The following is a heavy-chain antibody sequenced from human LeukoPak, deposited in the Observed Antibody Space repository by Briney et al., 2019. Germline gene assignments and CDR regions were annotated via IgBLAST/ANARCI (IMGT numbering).Heavy chain of an antibody. CDR2: ISGSGGST. V-gene: IGHV3-23*01. Sequence: GGSLRLSCAASGFTFSSYAMSWVRQAPGKGLEWVSAISGSGGSTYYADSVKGRFTISRGNSRNTLYLQMNSLRAEDTAVYYCAKVTEPYRPPTDFDYWGQGTLVTVSS. CDR1: GFTFSSYA. D-gene: IGHD2-21*01. CDR3: AKVTEPYRPPTDFDY. J-gene: IGHJ4*02.